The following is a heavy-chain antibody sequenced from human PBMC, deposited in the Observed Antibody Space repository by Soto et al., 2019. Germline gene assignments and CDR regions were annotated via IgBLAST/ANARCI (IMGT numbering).Heavy chain of an antibody. CDR2: IYYSGST. Sequence: SETLSLTCTVSGGSISSGGYYWSWIRQPPGKGLEWIGYIYYSGSTYYNPSLKSRVTISVDTSKNQFSLKLSSVTAADTAVYYCARDWGGHYCFDYWGQGTLVTVSS. J-gene: IGHJ4*02. D-gene: IGHD3-3*01. CDR3: ARDWGGHYCFDY. V-gene: IGHV4-30-4*01. CDR1: GGSISSGGYY.